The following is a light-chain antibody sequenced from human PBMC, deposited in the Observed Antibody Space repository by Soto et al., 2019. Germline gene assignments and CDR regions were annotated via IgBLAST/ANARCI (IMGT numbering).Light chain of an antibody. CDR1: QGIGTY. V-gene: IGKV1-27*01. J-gene: IGKJ1*01. Sequence: DIQMTQSPSSLSASVGDRVTITCRASQGIGTYLAWYQQKPGKVPKLLIYAASTLQSGVPSCFSGSGSGTDFTLTISSLQPEDVATYYCQKYTGAPWTFGQGTNVEIK. CDR2: AAS. CDR3: QKYTGAPWT.